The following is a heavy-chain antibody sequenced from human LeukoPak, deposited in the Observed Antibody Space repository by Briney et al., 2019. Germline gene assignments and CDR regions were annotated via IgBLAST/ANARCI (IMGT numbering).Heavy chain of an antibody. CDR3: ARGIAYGLRGRYNQYYYGSGSGAGYMDV. D-gene: IGHD3-10*01. V-gene: IGHV4-39*07. CDR1: GGSISSSSYY. Sequence: SETLSLTCTVSGGSISSSSYYWGWIRQPPGKGLEWIGSIYYSGSTYYNPSLKSRVTISVDTSKNQFSLRLSSVTAADTAVYHCARGIAYGLRGRYNQYYYGSGSGAGYMDVWGKGTTVTVSS. J-gene: IGHJ6*03. CDR2: IYYSGST.